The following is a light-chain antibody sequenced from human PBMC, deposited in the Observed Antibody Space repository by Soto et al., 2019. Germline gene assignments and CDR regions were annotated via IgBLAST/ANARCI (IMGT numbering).Light chain of an antibody. Sequence: DIPITPSPSSPSASLGDKITITCRACQGIRNDLDWFQQKPAKAPERLIYAASSLQSGVPSRFSGSGSGTEFTLTISSLQAEDFATYYCLQYNTYPWTFGQGTKVDIK. CDR2: AAS. CDR3: LQYNTYPWT. J-gene: IGKJ1*01. CDR1: QGIRND. V-gene: IGKV1-17*01.